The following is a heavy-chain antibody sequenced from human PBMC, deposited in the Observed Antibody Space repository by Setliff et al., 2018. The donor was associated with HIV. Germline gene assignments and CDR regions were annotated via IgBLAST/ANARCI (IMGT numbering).Heavy chain of an antibody. J-gene: IGHJ5*02. D-gene: IGHD2-15*01. CDR3: AAATTLLSPRA. CDR1: GGSISNSRYY. Sequence: PSETLSLTCTVSGGSISNSRYYWSWIRQPPGKGLEWIGSIYYSGSTYYNPSLKSRVTISVDTAKNQFSLKLSSVTAADTAVYYCAAATTLLSPRAWGQGTLVTVSS. V-gene: IGHV4-39*07. CDR2: IYYSGST.